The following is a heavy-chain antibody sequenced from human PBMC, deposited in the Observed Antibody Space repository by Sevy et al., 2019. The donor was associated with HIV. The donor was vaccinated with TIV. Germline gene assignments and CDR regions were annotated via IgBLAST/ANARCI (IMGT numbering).Heavy chain of an antibody. V-gene: IGHV1-18*04. CDR1: GYTLTSYG. CDR2: ISPYNGNT. D-gene: IGHD5-18*01. J-gene: IGHJ4*02. Sequence: ASVKVSCKASGYTLTSYGISWVRQAPGQGLEWMGWISPYNGNTNYAQKLQGRVTMTTDTPTTTAYMELRGLRDDDTAVYYCARHEKAGYTYGHCFDYWGQGTLVTVSS. CDR3: ARHEKAGYTYGHCFDY.